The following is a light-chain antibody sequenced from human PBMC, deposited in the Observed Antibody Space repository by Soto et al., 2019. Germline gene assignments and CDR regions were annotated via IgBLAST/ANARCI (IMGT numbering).Light chain of an antibody. CDR3: QQYNSYSEYT. V-gene: IGKV1-5*01. Sequence: DIQMTQSPSTLYASVGDRVTITCRASQSISNWLAWYQHKPGKATKLLIYDASSLESGVPSRFSGSGSGTEFTLTISSLQPDDFATYCCQQYNSYSEYTYGQGTKLEIK. CDR1: QSISNW. CDR2: DAS. J-gene: IGKJ2*01.